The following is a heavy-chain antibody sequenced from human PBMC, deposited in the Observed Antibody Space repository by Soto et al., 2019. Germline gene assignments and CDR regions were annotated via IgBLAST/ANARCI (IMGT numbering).Heavy chain of an antibody. J-gene: IGHJ4*02. CDR1: GGSISSSSYY. CDR3: ARVVTYYYDSSGYLDY. V-gene: IGHV4-39*07. CDR2: IYYSGST. D-gene: IGHD3-22*01. Sequence: SETLSLTCTVSGGSISSSSYYWGWIRPPPGKGLEWIGSIYYSGSTYYNPSLKSRVTISVDTSKNQFSLKLSSVTAADTAVYYCARVVTYYYDSSGYLDYWGQGTLVTVSS.